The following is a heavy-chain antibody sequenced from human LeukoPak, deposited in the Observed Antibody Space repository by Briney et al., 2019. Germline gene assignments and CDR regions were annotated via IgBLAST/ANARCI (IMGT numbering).Heavy chain of an antibody. D-gene: IGHD1-14*01. CDR1: GFTFSSYG. CDR3: AEEFYPSPTREDSFDY. Sequence: GGSLRLSCAASGFTFSSYGMHWVRQAPGKGLEWVAVISNDGSVKYYADSVKGRFTISRDNSKNTLYLQMDSLRAEDTAVFYCAEEFYPSPTREDSFDYWGQGTLVTVSS. J-gene: IGHJ4*02. V-gene: IGHV3-30*18. CDR2: ISNDGSVK.